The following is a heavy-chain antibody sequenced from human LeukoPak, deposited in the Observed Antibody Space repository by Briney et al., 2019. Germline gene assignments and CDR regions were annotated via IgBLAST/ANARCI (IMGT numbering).Heavy chain of an antibody. CDR1: DYSISSGYY. J-gene: IGHJ6*03. Sequence: PSETLSLTCTVSDYSISSGYYWGWIRQPPGKGLEWIGSIYHSGTTSYNPSLESRVTISLDTSKNQFSLRLTSVTAADTAVYYCARGPSITMVRGGQWYYYMDVWGKGTTVTISS. D-gene: IGHD3-10*01. CDR2: IYHSGTT. CDR3: ARGPSITMVRGGQWYYYMDV. V-gene: IGHV4-38-2*02.